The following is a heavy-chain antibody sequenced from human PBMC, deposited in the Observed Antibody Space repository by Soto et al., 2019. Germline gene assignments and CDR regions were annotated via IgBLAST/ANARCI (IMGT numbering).Heavy chain of an antibody. D-gene: IGHD4-4*01. J-gene: IGHJ5*02. V-gene: IGHV1-2*04. Sequence: GASVKVSCKASGYTFTGYYMHWVRKAPGQGLEWMGWINPNSGGTNYAQKFQGWVTMTRDTSISTAYMELSRLRSDDTAVYYCARVPVMTTVTTGWFDPWGQGTLVPVP. CDR3: ARVPVMTTVTTGWFDP. CDR2: INPNSGGT. CDR1: GYTFTGYY.